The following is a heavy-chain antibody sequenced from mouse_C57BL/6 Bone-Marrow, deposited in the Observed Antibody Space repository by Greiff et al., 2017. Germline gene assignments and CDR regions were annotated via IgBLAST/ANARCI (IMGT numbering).Heavy chain of an antibody. Sequence: EVHLVESGGGLVKPGGSLKLSCAASGFTFSSYAMSWVRQTPEKRLEWVATISDGGSYTYYPDNVKGRFTISRDNAKNNLYLQMSHLKSEDTARYYCAREDGYYVKFAYWGQGTLVTVSA. CDR3: AREDGYYVKFAY. CDR1: GFTFSSYA. CDR2: ISDGGSYT. D-gene: IGHD2-3*01. J-gene: IGHJ3*01. V-gene: IGHV5-4*01.